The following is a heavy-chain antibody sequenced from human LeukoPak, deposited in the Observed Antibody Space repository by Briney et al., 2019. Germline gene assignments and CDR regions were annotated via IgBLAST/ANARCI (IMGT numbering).Heavy chain of an antibody. V-gene: IGHV4-59*01. J-gene: IGHJ4*02. CDR3: ARVYGDYLFDY. Sequence: PSETLSLTCTVSGGSISSYYWSWIRQPPGKGLEWIGYIYYSGSTNYNPSLKSRVTISVDTSKNQFSLKLSFVTAADTAVYYRARVYGDYLFDYWGQGTLVTVSS. D-gene: IGHD4-17*01. CDR2: IYYSGST. CDR1: GGSISSYY.